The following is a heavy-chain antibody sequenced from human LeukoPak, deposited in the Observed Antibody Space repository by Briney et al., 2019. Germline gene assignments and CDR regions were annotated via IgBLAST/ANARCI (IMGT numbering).Heavy chain of an antibody. D-gene: IGHD6-6*01. J-gene: IGHJ3*02. CDR2: IYSSGST. CDR3: ARGLQNRSSGIRFDVFQI. V-gene: IGHV4-59*01. CDR1: GGSISSYY. Sequence: SETLSLTCTVSGGSISSYYWSWIRQPPGKGLEWVGYIYSSGSTNYNPSLKSRVTISVETSKNQFSLKLSSVTAADTAVYYCARGLQNRSSGIRFDVFQIWGQGTMVTVSS.